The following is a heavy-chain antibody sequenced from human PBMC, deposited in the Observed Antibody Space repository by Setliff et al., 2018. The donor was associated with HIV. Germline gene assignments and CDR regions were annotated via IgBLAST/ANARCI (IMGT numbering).Heavy chain of an antibody. CDR2: IYSGGST. V-gene: IGHV3-66*02. J-gene: IGHJ6*03. CDR1: GLTFKAYA. CDR3: ARDKWGYSYGYYYYYYMDV. Sequence: PGGSLRLSCAASGLTFKAYAMTWVRQAPGKGLEWVSVIYSGGSTYYADSVKGRFTISRDNSKNTLYLQMNSLSAEDTAVYYCARDKWGYSYGYYYYYYMDVWGKGTTVTVSS. D-gene: IGHD5-18*01.